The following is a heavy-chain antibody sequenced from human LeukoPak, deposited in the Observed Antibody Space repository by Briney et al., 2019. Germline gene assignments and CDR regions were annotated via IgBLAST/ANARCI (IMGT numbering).Heavy chain of an antibody. CDR2: VNPYSGGT. V-gene: IGHV1-2*02. J-gene: IGHJ1*01. CDR1: GYTFTGYY. Sequence: ASVKVSCKASGYTFTGYYMHWVRQAPGQGLEWMGWVNPYSGGTNYAQKFQGRVTMTRDTSISTTYMELSSLRSDDTAVYYCARRIEGACGDYFQHWGQGTLVTVSS. D-gene: IGHD1-26*01. CDR3: ARRIEGACGDYFQH.